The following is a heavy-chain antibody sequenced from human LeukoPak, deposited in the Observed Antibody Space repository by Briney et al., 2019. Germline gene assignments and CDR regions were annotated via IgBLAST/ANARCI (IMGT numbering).Heavy chain of an antibody. Sequence: GGSLRLSCAASGYTFSAYGMSWVRQAPGKGLEWVSTIRLISGSTHYAESVKGRVTISRDTSKSTLYIQIIRLRAEDTAVYYCAKDRITTVTTLTLSSNWFDPWGQGNLVTVSS. CDR3: AKDRITTVTTLTLSSNWFDP. V-gene: IGHV3-23*01. D-gene: IGHD4-17*01. CDR1: GYTFSAYG. CDR2: IRLISGST. J-gene: IGHJ5*02.